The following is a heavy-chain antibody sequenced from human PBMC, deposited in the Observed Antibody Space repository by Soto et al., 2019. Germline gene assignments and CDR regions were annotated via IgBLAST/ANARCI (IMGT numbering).Heavy chain of an antibody. CDR1: GFTFSGYA. Sequence: PGGSLRLSCAASGFTFSGYAMGWVRQAPGKGLEWVSDISAGGGGTYYADSVKGRFTISRDSFKNTLYLQMNSLRAEDTAIYYCGRHATVTTGGYFYYYVDVWGKGTTVTVSS. J-gene: IGHJ6*03. D-gene: IGHD4-17*01. V-gene: IGHV3-23*01. CDR2: ISAGGGGT. CDR3: GRHATVTTGGYFYYYVDV.